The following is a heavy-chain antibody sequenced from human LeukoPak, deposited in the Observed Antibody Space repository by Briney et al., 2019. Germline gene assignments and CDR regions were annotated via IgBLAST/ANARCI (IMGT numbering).Heavy chain of an antibody. Sequence: SVKVSCKASGGTFSSYTISWVRQAPGQGLEWMGRIIPILGIANYAQKFQGRVTITADKSTSTACMELSSLRSEDTAVYYCASLLTGGSYADYWGQGTLVTVSS. CDR2: IIPILGIA. D-gene: IGHD1-26*01. CDR1: GGTFSSYT. V-gene: IGHV1-69*02. CDR3: ASLLTGGSYADY. J-gene: IGHJ4*02.